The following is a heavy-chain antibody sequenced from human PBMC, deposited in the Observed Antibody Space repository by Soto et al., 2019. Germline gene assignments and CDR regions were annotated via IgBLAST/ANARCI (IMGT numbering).Heavy chain of an antibody. J-gene: IGHJ4*02. Sequence: GGSLRLSCAASGFTFSTYAMGWVRQAPGKGLEWVSVVSSGGGTNYADSVKGRFTVSRDNSKNALSLKMNSLRADDTAVYYCAKRRGAGGHFDYWGQGALVTVSS. CDR2: VSSGGGT. CDR1: GFTFSTYA. CDR3: AKRRGAGGHFDY. D-gene: IGHD2-15*01. V-gene: IGHV3-23*01.